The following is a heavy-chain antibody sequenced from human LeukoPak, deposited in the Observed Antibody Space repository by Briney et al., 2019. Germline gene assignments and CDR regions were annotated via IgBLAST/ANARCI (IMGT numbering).Heavy chain of an antibody. J-gene: IGHJ3*01. CDR1: GFTFSSYA. CDR2: ISGSGGST. Sequence: PGGSLRLSCAASGFTFSSYAMTWVRQAPGKGLEWVSSISGSGGSTYYADSVKGRFTISRDNSKNTLYMQMNSLRAEDTGMYYCAKDRCSGGRCYSSPYDAFDVWGQGAMVTVSS. D-gene: IGHD2-15*01. CDR3: AKDRCSGGRCYSSPYDAFDV. V-gene: IGHV3-23*01.